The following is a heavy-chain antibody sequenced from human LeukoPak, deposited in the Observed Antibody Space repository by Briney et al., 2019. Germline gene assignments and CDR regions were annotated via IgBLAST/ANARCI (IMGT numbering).Heavy chain of an antibody. J-gene: IGHJ5*02. D-gene: IGHD1-1*01. Sequence: GGSLRLSCAASGYTFSSYSMNWVRQAPGKGLEWVSYISSSSSTIYYADSVKGRFTISRDNAKNSLYLQMNSLRAEDTAVYYCARERGANWNALCGFDPWGQGTLVTVSS. CDR3: ARERGANWNALCGFDP. V-gene: IGHV3-48*01. CDR1: GYTFSSYS. CDR2: ISSSSSTI.